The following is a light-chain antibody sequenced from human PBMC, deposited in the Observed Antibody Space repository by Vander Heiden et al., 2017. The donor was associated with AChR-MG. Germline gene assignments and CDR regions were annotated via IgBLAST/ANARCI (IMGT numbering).Light chain of an antibody. CDR3: SSYAGNNKLI. V-gene: IGLV2-8*01. Sequence: QSALTQPPSASGSPGQSVTISCPGTSSDVGGYNYVACYQQQPGKAPKLSIYEVTRRPSGVPDRFSGSKSGSTASLTVSGLQAGDEADDYCSSYAGNNKLIFGGGTKLTVL. CDR1: SSDVGGYNY. J-gene: IGLJ2*01. CDR2: EVT.